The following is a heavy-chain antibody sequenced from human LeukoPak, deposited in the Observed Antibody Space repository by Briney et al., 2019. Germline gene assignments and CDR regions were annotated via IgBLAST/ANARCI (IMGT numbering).Heavy chain of an antibody. CDR1: GYTFTSYD. D-gene: IGHD6-19*01. Sequence: GASVKVSCKASGYTFTSYDINWVRQATGQGLEWMGWMNPNSGNTGYVQKFQGRAIMTRDTSISTAYMELSSLTSEDTAVYFCARDRVGVGGNGWENWGQGTLVTVSS. CDR3: ARDRVGVGGNGWEN. V-gene: IGHV1-8*01. J-gene: IGHJ4*02. CDR2: MNPNSGNT.